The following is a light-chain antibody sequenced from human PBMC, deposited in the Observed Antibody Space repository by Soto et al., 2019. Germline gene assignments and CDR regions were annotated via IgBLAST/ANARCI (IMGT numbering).Light chain of an antibody. CDR3: SSYGGSNTVV. J-gene: IGLJ2*01. Sequence: QSALTQPPSASGSPGQSVTISCTVSSIDVGGYNYVSWYQQHPGKAPKLMIYEVSKRPSGVPDRLSGSKSGNTASLTVSGLHAEDEADYYCSSYGGSNTVVFVGGTKLTVL. CDR1: SIDVGGYNY. V-gene: IGLV2-8*01. CDR2: EVS.